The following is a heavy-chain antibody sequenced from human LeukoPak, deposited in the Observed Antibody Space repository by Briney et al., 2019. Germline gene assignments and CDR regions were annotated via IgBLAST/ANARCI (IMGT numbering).Heavy chain of an antibody. J-gene: IGHJ4*02. Sequence: GGSLRLSCAASGFTFSNALMTWVRQAPGKGLEWVGRIKSETDGGTIDYAAPVKGRFTISRDDSKSALYLQMNSLKTEDTAVYYCTTLGCGTCSSQEYWGQGALVTVSS. D-gene: IGHD2-15*01. V-gene: IGHV3-15*01. CDR3: TTLGCGTCSSQEY. CDR2: IKSETDGGTI. CDR1: GFTFSNAL.